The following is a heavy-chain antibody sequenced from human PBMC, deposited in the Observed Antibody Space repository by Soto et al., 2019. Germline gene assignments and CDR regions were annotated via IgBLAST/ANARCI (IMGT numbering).Heavy chain of an antibody. J-gene: IGHJ6*02. CDR3: TRASSDRNRMEV. V-gene: IGHV3-23*01. Sequence: EVQLLESGGGLVQPGGSLRLSCAASGFTFGNSVMRWVRQTPGKGLEWVSTITESGGDTYYTDSVKGRFTISRDNSKITLYLQMTRLRAEDTAFYDCTRASSDRNRMEVWGPGTTVTVSS. CDR2: ITESGGDT. CDR1: GFTFGNSV.